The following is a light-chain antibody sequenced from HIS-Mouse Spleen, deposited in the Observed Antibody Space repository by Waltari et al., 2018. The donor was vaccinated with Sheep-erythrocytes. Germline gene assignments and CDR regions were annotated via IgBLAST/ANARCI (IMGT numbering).Light chain of an antibody. J-gene: IGLJ1*01. V-gene: IGLV3-10*01. CDR1: ALPKKY. CDR3: YSTDSSGNHYV. Sequence: SYELTQPPSVSVSPGQTARITCSGDALPKKYAYWYQQKSGQAPVLVIYEDSKRPSGIPERFSGSSSGTMANLTISGAQVEDEADYYCYSTDSSGNHYVFGTGTKVTVL. CDR2: EDS.